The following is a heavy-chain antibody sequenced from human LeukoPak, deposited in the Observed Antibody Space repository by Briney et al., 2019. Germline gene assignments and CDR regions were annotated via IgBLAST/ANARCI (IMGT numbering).Heavy chain of an antibody. CDR2: VNHSGST. D-gene: IGHD6-6*01. Sequence: SETLSLTCAVYGGSFSGYYWSWIRQPPGKGLEWIGEVNHSGSTNYNPSLKNRVTISVDTSKNQFSLKLSSGTAADTAVYYCARIYSSSGYNWFDPWGQGTLVTVSS. CDR1: GGSFSGYY. CDR3: ARIYSSSGYNWFDP. J-gene: IGHJ5*02. V-gene: IGHV4-34*01.